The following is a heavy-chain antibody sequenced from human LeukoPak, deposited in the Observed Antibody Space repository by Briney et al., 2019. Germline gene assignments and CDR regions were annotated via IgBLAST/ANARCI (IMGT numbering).Heavy chain of an antibody. D-gene: IGHD4-17*01. CDR3: ARQNYGDHRWFDP. CDR2: INPSGGST. CDR1: GYTLTELS. V-gene: IGHV1-46*01. J-gene: IGHJ5*02. Sequence: ASVKVSCKVSGYTLTELSMHWVRQAPGQGLEWMGKINPSGGSTSYAQKFQGRVTMTRDTSTNTVYMELSSLRSDDTAVYYCARQNYGDHRWFDPWGQGTLVTVSS.